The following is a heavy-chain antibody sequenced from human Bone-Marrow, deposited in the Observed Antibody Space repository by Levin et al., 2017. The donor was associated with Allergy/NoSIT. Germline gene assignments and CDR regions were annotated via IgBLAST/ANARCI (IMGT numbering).Heavy chain of an antibody. D-gene: IGHD6-19*01. J-gene: IGHJ6*02. CDR1: GFTFSSYG. Sequence: PGGSLRLSCAASGFTFSSYGMHWVRQAPGKGLEWVAVIWYDGSNKYYADSVKGRFTISRDNSKNTLYLQMNSLRAEDTAVYYCARDAQWLVQSDYYYGMDVWGQGTTVTVSS. CDR2: IWYDGSNK. CDR3: ARDAQWLVQSDYYYGMDV. V-gene: IGHV3-33*01.